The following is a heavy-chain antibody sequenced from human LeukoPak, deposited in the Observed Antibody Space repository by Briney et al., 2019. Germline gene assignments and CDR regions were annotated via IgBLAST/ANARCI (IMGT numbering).Heavy chain of an antibody. V-gene: IGHV3-21*01. CDR2: ISGSSSYI. D-gene: IGHD2-15*01. CDR1: GFTFSSHS. Sequence: GGSLRLSCADSGFTFSSHSMSWVRQAPGMGLEWVSSISGSSSYIFYADSVKGRFAISRDNAKNSLYLQMNSLRVEDTAVYYCARARICGGSSCYSRGFDYWGQGTLVTVSS. J-gene: IGHJ4*02. CDR3: ARARICGGSSCYSRGFDY.